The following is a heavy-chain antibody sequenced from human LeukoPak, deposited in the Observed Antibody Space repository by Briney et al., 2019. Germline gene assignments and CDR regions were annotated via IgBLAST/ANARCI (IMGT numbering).Heavy chain of an antibody. V-gene: IGHV5-51*01. D-gene: IGHD2-2*01. Sequence: GASLQISCKGSGYSFTSYWIGWVRQLPGKGPEWMGIIYPGDSDTRYSPSFQGQVTISADKSISTAYLQWSSLKASDTAMYYCARVVPAAMYYFDYWGQGTLVTVSS. J-gene: IGHJ4*02. CDR1: GYSFTSYW. CDR2: IYPGDSDT. CDR3: ARVVPAAMYYFDY.